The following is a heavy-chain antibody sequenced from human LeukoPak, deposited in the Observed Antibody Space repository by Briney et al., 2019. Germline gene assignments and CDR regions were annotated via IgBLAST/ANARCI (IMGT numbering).Heavy chain of an antibody. V-gene: IGHV4-34*01. D-gene: IGHD3-16*01. CDR2: INHSGST. CDR1: GGSFSGYY. CDR3: ARDADGAFDY. Sequence: SETLSLTCAVYGGSFSGYYWSWIRQPPGKGLEWIGEINHSGSTNYNPSLTSRVTISVDTSKNQFSLKLSSVTAADTAVYYCARDADGAFDYWGQGTLVTVSS. J-gene: IGHJ4*02.